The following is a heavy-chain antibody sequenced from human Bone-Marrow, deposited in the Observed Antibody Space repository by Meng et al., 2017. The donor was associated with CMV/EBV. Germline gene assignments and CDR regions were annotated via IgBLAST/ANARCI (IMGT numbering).Heavy chain of an antibody. J-gene: IGHJ6*02. D-gene: IGHD1-26*01. CDR3: ARFFVGASDYYGMDV. V-gene: IGHV1-2*02. Sequence: ASVKVSCKASGYTFTGYYMHWVRQAPGQGLEWMGWINPNSGGTNYAQKFQGRVTMTRETSISTAYMELSRLRSDDTAVYYCARFFVGASDYYGMDVWGQGTTVTVSS. CDR2: INPNSGGT. CDR1: GYTFTGYY.